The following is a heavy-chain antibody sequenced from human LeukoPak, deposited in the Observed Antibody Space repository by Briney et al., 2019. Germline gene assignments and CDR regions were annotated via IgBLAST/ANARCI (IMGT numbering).Heavy chain of an antibody. CDR1: GYTFTSYD. CDR3: ARGASRNYIALREGYWFDP. J-gene: IGHJ5*02. V-gene: IGHV1-8*03. CDR2: MNPNSGNT. Sequence: ASVKVSCKASGYTFTSYDINWVRQATGQGLEWMGWMNPNSGNTGYAQKFQGRVTITRNTSISTAYMELSSLRSEDTAVYYCARGASRNYIALREGYWFDPWGQGTLVTVSS. D-gene: IGHD1-14*01.